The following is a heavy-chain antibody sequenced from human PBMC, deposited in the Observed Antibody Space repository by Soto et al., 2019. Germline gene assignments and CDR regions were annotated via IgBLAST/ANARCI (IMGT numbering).Heavy chain of an antibody. Sequence: GESLKISCKGSGYTFTDYWINWVRQMPGKGLEWMGRIDPSDSYTKYSPSLQGHVTISADKSISTAYLEWSSLEASDTAVYYCARSNYDFWGGYYINHGFDYWGQGTLVTVSS. CDR2: IDPSDSYT. D-gene: IGHD3-3*01. V-gene: IGHV5-10-1*01. CDR3: ARSNYDFWGGYYINHGFDY. J-gene: IGHJ4*02. CDR1: GYTFTDYW.